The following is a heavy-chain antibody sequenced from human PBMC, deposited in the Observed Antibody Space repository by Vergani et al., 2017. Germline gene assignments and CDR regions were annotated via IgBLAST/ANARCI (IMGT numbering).Heavy chain of an antibody. CDR2: IYHSGCA. CDR3: ARNGSISLRYFHGAV. CDR1: GGSITSGSYY. V-gene: IGHV4-39*01. J-gene: IGHJ4*02. D-gene: IGHD3-9*01. Sequence: QLHLQESGPGLVKPSETLSLTCTVSGGSITSGSYYWGWIRQPPGKGLEWIGNIYHSGCASYNPSLKGRVTISVDTSKNQFSLEVTAVTAADTALYFCARNGSISLRYFHGAVWGQGTLVTVSS.